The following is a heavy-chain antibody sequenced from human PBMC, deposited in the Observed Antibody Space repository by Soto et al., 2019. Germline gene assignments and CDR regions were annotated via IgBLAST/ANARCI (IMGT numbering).Heavy chain of an antibody. Sequence: GGSLRLSCAASGFTFSSYAMSWVRQAPGKGLEWVSAISGSGGSTYYADSVKGRFTISRDNSKNTLYLQMNSLRAEDTAVYYCAKDRYPSIAAAGTRNWFDPWGQGTLVTVSS. CDR2: ISGSGGST. CDR3: AKDRYPSIAAAGTRNWFDP. D-gene: IGHD6-13*01. J-gene: IGHJ5*02. V-gene: IGHV3-23*01. CDR1: GFTFSSYA.